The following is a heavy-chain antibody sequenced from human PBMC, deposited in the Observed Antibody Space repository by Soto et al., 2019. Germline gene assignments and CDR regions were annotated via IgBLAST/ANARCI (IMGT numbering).Heavy chain of an antibody. D-gene: IGHD7-27*01. Sequence: PGGSLRLSCSASGFTFGTYTMHWVRQAPGRGPECVSTISSHGGRTFYADFVKGRFTMSSDNSKNTLYLQMSSLRLEDTAVYYCVKARATGPKSDFDYWGQGTLVTVS. CDR1: GFTFGTYT. J-gene: IGHJ4*02. CDR3: VKARATGPKSDFDY. CDR2: ISSHGGRT. V-gene: IGHV3-64D*06.